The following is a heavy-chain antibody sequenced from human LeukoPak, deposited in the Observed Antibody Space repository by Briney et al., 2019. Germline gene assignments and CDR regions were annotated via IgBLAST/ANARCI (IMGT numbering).Heavy chain of an antibody. CDR1: GYTFTSYY. CDR3: ARDNSVEDTAWWFDP. V-gene: IGHV1-46*01. D-gene: IGHD4-23*01. J-gene: IGHJ5*02. CDR2: ISPSGGST. Sequence: EASVKVSCKASGYTFTSYYMHWVRQAPGQGLEWMGIISPSGGSTSYAQKFQGRVTMTRDMSTSTDYMELSSLRSEDTAVYYCARDNSVEDTAWWFDPWGQGTLVTVSS.